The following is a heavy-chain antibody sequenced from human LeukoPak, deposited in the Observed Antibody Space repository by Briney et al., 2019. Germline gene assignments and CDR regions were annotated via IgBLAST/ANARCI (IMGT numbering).Heavy chain of an antibody. CDR1: GFTFSSYW. Sequence: GGSLRLSCAASGFTFSSYWVHWVRQAPGKGLEWVARINSDGSTINHADSVRGRFTISRDNSRSMVFLQMNSLRAEDSALYYCAKGQMTTILGFDSWGQGALVTVSS. CDR2: INSDGSTI. D-gene: IGHD4-4*01. J-gene: IGHJ4*02. CDR3: AKGQMTTILGFDS. V-gene: IGHV3-74*01.